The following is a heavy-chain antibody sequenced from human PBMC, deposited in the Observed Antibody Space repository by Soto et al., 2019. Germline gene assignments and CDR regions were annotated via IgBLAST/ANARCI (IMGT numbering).Heavy chain of an antibody. D-gene: IGHD3-10*01. CDR2: ISWDGGST. V-gene: IGHV3-43D*04. CDR3: AKGFHYGSGSYYIYGMDV. J-gene: IGHJ6*02. CDR1: GFTFDDYA. Sequence: PVGSLRLSCAASGFTFDDYAMHWVRQAPGKGLEWVSLISWDGGSTYYADSVKGRSTISRDNSKNSLYLQMNSLRAEDTALYYCAKGFHYGSGSYYIYGMDVWGQGTTVTVSS.